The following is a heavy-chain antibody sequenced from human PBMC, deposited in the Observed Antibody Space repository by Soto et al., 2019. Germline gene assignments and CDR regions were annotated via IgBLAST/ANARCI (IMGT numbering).Heavy chain of an antibody. CDR1: GGTISNYA. J-gene: IGHJ5*02. CDR3: ARGGFWSGYYSWFDP. Sequence: QVQLVQSGAEVKKPGSSVKVSCKTSGGTISNYAISWVRQAPGQGLEWMGGIIPLFGTTNYAQKFQGRVTITADESTRTAYMELSRLRSEGTAVYYCARGGFWSGYYSWFDPWGQGTLVTVSS. D-gene: IGHD3-3*01. V-gene: IGHV1-69*12. CDR2: IIPLFGTT.